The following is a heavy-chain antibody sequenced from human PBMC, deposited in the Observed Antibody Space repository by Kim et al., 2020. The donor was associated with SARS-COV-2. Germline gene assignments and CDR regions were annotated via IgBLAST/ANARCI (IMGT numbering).Heavy chain of an antibody. D-gene: IGHD2-21*01. CDR3: AKGTLWSEGRSTPEY. CDR1: GFTFSSYG. CDR2: ISDDGRRT. J-gene: IGHJ4*02. V-gene: IGHV3-30*18. Sequence: GGSLRLSCAASGFTFSSYGMHWVRQAPGKGLEWVAMISDDGRRTVYAESVKGRFTISRDNTNTLYLEMNSLRVEDTAMYFCAKGTLWSEGRSTPEYWGQGTLVTVSS.